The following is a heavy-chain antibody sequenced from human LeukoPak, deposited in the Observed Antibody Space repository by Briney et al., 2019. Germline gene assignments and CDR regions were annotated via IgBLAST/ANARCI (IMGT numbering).Heavy chain of an antibody. D-gene: IGHD6-19*01. V-gene: IGHV4-59*08. CDR1: GGSISTYS. J-gene: IGHJ2*01. CDR3: ARLYPQFINGWYPYLYFDF. CDR2: IYYSGST. Sequence: SETLSLTCTVSGGSISTYSWTWIRQPPGKGLEWIGNIYYSGSTDYNPSLKGRVTISVDTSKNQFSLKLSSVTAADTAVYYCARLYPQFINGWYPYLYFDFWGRGTLVTVSS.